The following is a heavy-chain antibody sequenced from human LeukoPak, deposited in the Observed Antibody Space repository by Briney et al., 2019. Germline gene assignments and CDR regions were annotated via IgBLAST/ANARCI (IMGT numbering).Heavy chain of an antibody. CDR3: TTFYHEYSPY. D-gene: IGHD2/OR15-2a*01. V-gene: IGHV3-15*01. CDR2: IKSNADGGTP. Sequence: GGSLRLSCAASGFSFMNAWMIWVRQAPGKGLEWVGRIKSNADGGTPDYAAPARGSFTISRDDSKNTLYLQMNSLKTEDTAVYYCTTFYHEYSPYWGRGTLVTVSS. CDR1: GFSFMNAW. J-gene: IGHJ4*02.